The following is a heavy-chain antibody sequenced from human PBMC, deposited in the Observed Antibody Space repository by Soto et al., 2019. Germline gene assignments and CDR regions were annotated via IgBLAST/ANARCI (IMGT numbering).Heavy chain of an antibody. CDR3: ARDDPHDYRAPRAFDI. J-gene: IGHJ3*02. D-gene: IGHD4-4*01. V-gene: IGHV4-61*01. CDR1: GGSVGSGSYY. CDR2: IYYSGST. Sequence: SETLSLTCTVSGGSVGSGSYYWSWIRQPPGKGLEWIGYIYYSGSTNYNPSLKSRVTISVDTSKNQFSLKLSSVTAADTAVYYCARDDPHDYRAPRAFDIWGQGTMVTVSS.